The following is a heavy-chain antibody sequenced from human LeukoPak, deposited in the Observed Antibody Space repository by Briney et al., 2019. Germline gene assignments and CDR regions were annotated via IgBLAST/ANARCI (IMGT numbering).Heavy chain of an antibody. J-gene: IGHJ4*02. V-gene: IGHV3-30-3*01. CDR3: ARPSGSRGLFDY. CDR2: ISYDGSNK. Sequence: GGSLRLSCAASGFTFSSYAMHWVRQAPGKGLEWVAVISYDGSNKYYADSVKGRFTISRDNSKNTLYLQMNSLRAEDTAVYYCARPSGSRGLFDYWGQGTLVTVSS. D-gene: IGHD1-26*01. CDR1: GFTFSSYA.